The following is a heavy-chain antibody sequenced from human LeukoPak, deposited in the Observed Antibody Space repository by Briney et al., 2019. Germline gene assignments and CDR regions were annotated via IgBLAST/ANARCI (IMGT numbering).Heavy chain of an antibody. Sequence: GASLRLFCAASGFIFSTSAMTWVRQAPGKGLDWVSYITASGTTYYADSVKGRFTISRDISNNTLYLQMNGLRAEDTALYYCAKDRYDTSVWPYYYAMDVWGQGTTVTVSS. CDR2: ITASGTT. D-gene: IGHD3-22*01. V-gene: IGHV3-23*01. J-gene: IGHJ6*02. CDR1: GFIFSTSA. CDR3: AKDRYDTSVWPYYYAMDV.